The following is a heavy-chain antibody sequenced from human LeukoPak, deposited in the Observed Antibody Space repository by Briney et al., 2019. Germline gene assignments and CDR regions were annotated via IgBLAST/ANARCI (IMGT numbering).Heavy chain of an antibody. Sequence: SVKVSCKASGFTFTSRSAVQWVRQARGQRLEWIGWIVVDSDNTNYAENFQERVTITRDMSASTSYMELSSLRSEDAAVYFCAAPYTSSWFDLWGQGTLVTVSS. CDR1: GFTFTSRSA. CDR2: IVVDSDNT. CDR3: AAPYTSSWFDL. J-gene: IGHJ5*02. D-gene: IGHD6-13*01. V-gene: IGHV1-58*01.